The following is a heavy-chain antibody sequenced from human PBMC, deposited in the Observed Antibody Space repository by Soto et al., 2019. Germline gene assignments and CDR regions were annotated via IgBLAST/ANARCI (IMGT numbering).Heavy chain of an antibody. D-gene: IGHD1-1*01. V-gene: IGHV3-11*06. J-gene: IGHJ4*02. Sequence: GSLRLSCEGSGFTFSDYYISWIRQAPGKGLEWISYSSNSGTFSRYADSVKGRFSISRDNTKNLLYLQMNSLRAEDTAVYYCARSGDNYNRLDYWGQGTPVTVSS. CDR1: GFTFSDYY. CDR2: SSNSGTFS. CDR3: ARSGDNYNRLDY.